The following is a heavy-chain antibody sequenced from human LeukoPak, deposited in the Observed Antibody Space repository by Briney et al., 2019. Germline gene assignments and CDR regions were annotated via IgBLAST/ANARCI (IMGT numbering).Heavy chain of an antibody. V-gene: IGHV4-38-2*02. CDR3: TREEGGTTVDY. CDR2: IYHSGTT. CDR1: GYSISSGYY. D-gene: IGHD1-1*01. J-gene: IGHJ4*02. Sequence: SETLSLTCTVSGYSISSGYYWGWIRQPPGKGLEWIGSIYHSGTTYYNPSLKSRITISQDTSKNQFSLKVSSVTAADAAAYYCTREEGGTTVDYWGQGTLVTVSS.